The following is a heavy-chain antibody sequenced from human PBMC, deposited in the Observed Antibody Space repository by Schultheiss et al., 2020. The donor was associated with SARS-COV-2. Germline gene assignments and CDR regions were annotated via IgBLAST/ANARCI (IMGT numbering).Heavy chain of an antibody. CDR1: GFTFSGYG. D-gene: IGHD4-11*01. J-gene: IGHJ4*02. Sequence: GGSLRLSCAASGFTFSGYGMHWVRQAPGKGLEWVSYISSSGSTIYYADSVKGRFTISRDNAKNSLYLQMNSLRAEDTAVYYCATGTTPRLPNYWGQGTLVTVSS. V-gene: IGHV3-48*04. CDR3: ATGTTPRLPNY. CDR2: ISSSGSTI.